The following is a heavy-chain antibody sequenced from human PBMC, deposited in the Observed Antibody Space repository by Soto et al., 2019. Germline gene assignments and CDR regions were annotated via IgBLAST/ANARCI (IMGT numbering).Heavy chain of an antibody. Sequence: GASVKVSCKVSGYTLTELSMHWVRQAPGKGLEWMGGFDPEDGETIYAQKFQGRVTMTEDTSTDTAYMELSSLRSEDTAVYYCATFSILWFGELFYYYYGMDVWGQGTTVTVSS. CDR3: ATFSILWFGELFYYYYGMDV. V-gene: IGHV1-24*01. J-gene: IGHJ6*02. CDR1: GYTLTELS. D-gene: IGHD3-10*01. CDR2: FDPEDGET.